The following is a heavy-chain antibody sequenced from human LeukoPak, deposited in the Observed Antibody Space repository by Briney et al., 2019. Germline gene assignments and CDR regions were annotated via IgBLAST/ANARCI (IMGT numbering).Heavy chain of an antibody. CDR3: ASADFWSGYSRGKYDY. CDR1: GFTFSSYS. D-gene: IGHD3-3*01. J-gene: IGHJ4*02. CDR2: ISSSSSTT. Sequence: GGSLRLSCAASGFTFSSYSMNCVRQAPGKGLEWVSYISSSSSTTYYADSVKGRFTISRDNAKNSLYLQMNSLRAEDTAVYYCASADFWSGYSRGKYDYWGQGTLVTVSS. V-gene: IGHV3-48*01.